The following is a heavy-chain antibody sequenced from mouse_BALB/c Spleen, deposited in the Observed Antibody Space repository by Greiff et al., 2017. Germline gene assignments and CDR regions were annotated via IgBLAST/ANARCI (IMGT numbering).Heavy chain of an antibody. V-gene: IGHV1-7*01. CDR2: INPSTGYT. D-gene: IGHD3-1*01. Sequence: VQLQQSGAELAKPGASVKMSCKASGYTFTSYWMHWVKQRPGQRLEWIGYINPSTGYTEYNQKFKDKATLTADKSSSTAYMQLSSLTSEDSAVYYCARYTARGRGFAYWGQGTLVTVSA. CDR3: ARYTARGRGFAY. J-gene: IGHJ3*01. CDR1: GYTFTSYW.